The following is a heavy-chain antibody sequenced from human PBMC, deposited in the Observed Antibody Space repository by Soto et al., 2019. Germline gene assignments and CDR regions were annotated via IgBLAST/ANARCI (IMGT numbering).Heavy chain of an antibody. D-gene: IGHD5-12*01. Sequence: ASVKVSCKASGYTFTSYYMHWVRQAPGQGLEWMGIINPSGGSTSYAQKFQGRVTMTRDTSTSTVYMELSSLRSEDTAVYYCASYSGYDSIYYYYGMDGWGQGTTVTVSS. CDR1: GYTFTSYY. J-gene: IGHJ6*02. CDR3: ASYSGYDSIYYYYGMDG. CDR2: INPSGGST. V-gene: IGHV1-46*03.